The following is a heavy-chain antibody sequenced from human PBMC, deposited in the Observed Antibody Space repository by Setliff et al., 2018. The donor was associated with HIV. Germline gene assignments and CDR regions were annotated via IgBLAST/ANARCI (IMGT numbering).Heavy chain of an antibody. D-gene: IGHD4-17*01. CDR2: IYSTGST. CDR1: GPSINIHY. Sequence: ETLSLTCTVSGPSINIHYWSWIRQSPGKAFEWIGYIYSTGSTNYNPSLQSRVTISMVASRNQFSLKVTSVTAADTAVYYCAKGAGFYGDYTFNHWGQGRQVTVSS. CDR3: AKGAGFYGDYTFNH. J-gene: IGHJ4*02. V-gene: IGHV4-59*11.